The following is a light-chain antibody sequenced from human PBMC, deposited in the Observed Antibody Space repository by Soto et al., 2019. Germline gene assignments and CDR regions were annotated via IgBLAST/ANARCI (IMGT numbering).Light chain of an antibody. CDR1: SSDVGGYNY. V-gene: IGLV2-14*01. J-gene: IGLJ2*01. CDR3: CSYTSSSTV. Sequence: QSALTKPASVSGSPGQSITISCTGTSSDVGGYNYVSWYQQPPGKAPKLMIYDVSNRPSGVSNRFSGSKSGNTASLTISGRQAEDEADYYCCSYTSSSTVFGGGTKLTVL. CDR2: DVS.